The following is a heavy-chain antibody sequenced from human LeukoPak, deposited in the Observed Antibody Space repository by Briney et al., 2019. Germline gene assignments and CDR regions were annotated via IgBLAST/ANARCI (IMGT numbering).Heavy chain of an antibody. V-gene: IGHV5-51*01. Sequence: GESLKISCKGSGSSFTRYWIGWVRQMPGKGLEWMGIIYPGDSDTRYSPSFQGQVTISADMSVSTAYLQWSSLKASDTAMYYCARHSGGTSGWFGPWGQGTLVTVSS. J-gene: IGHJ5*02. CDR3: ARHSGGTSGWFGP. D-gene: IGHD2-15*01. CDR2: IYPGDSDT. CDR1: GSSFTRYW.